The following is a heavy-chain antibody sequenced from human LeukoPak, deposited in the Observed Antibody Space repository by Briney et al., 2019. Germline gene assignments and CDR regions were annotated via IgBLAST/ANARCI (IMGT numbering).Heavy chain of an antibody. CDR2: ISGSGGST. D-gene: IGHD6-19*01. CDR1: AFTFSSYA. Sequence: AGGSLRLSCAASAFTFSSYAMSWVRQAPGKGLEWVSSISGSGGSTYYADSVKGRFTISRDNSKKTVYLQMNSLRAEDTAVYYCANGNYNSGWVLDYWGQGTLVTVSS. V-gene: IGHV3-23*01. CDR3: ANGNYNSGWVLDY. J-gene: IGHJ4*01.